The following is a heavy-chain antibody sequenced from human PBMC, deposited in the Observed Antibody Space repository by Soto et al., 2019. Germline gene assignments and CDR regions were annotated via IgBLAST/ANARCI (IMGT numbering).Heavy chain of an antibody. J-gene: IGHJ5*02. V-gene: IGHV4-4*02. CDR2: IYHSGST. CDR3: ARDRAYCSGGSCADFDP. Sequence: QVQLQESGPGLVKPSGTLSLTCAVSGGSISSSNWWSWVRQPPGKGLEWIGTIYHSGSTNYNPSLKSRDTITVYKSKNQFSPKLRSVTAADTAVYYCARDRAYCSGGSCADFDPWGQGTLVTVSS. D-gene: IGHD2-15*01. CDR1: GGSISSSNW.